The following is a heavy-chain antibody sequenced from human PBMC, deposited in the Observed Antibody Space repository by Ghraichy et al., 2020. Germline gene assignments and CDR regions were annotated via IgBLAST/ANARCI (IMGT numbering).Heavy chain of an antibody. V-gene: IGHV4-39*07. D-gene: IGHD2-2*01. J-gene: IGHJ6*02. CDR2: IYYSGST. Sequence: SETLSLTCTVSGGSISSSSYYWGWIRQPPGKGLEWIGSIYYSGSTYYNPSLKSRVTISVDTSKNQFSLKLSSVTAAVTAVYYCARQGVDCSSTSCYVYYYHYGMYLWGQKTTATVSS. CDR1: GGSISSSSYY. CDR3: ARQGVDCSSTSCYVYYYHYGMYL.